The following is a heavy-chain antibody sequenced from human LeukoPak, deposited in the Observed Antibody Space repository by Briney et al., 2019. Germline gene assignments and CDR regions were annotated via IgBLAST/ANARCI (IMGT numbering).Heavy chain of an antibody. CDR1: GFTFSSYA. J-gene: IGHJ4*02. CDR2: ISGSGGST. V-gene: IGHV3-23*01. Sequence: GGSLRLSCAASGFTFSSYAMSWVRQAPGKGLEWVSAISGSGGSTYYADSVKGRFTISRDNSKNTLYLQMNSLRAEDTAVYYCAKGSLGYCSSGSCESFDYWGQGTLVTVSS. CDR3: AKGSLGYCSSGSCESFDY. D-gene: IGHD2-15*01.